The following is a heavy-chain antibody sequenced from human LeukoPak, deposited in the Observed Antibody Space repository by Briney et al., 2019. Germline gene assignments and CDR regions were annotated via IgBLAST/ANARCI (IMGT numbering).Heavy chain of an antibody. Sequence: GGSLRLSCAASGFTFSSYAMSWVRQAPGKGLELVSAISGSGGSTYYADSVKGRFTISRDNSKNTLYLQMNSLRAEDTAVYYXXXXXXXVVTAMYFDYWGQGTLVTVAS. V-gene: IGHV3-23*01. D-gene: IGHD2-21*02. CDR3: XXXXXXVVTAMYFDY. CDR1: GFTFSSYA. CDR2: ISGSGGST. J-gene: IGHJ4*02.